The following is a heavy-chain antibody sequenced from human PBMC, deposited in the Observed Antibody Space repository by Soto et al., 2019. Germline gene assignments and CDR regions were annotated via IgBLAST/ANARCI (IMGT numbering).Heavy chain of an antibody. CDR2: ISSSGSTI. CDR1: GFTFSSYE. J-gene: IGHJ3*02. V-gene: IGHV3-48*03. D-gene: IGHD3-3*01. Sequence: GSLRLSCAASGFTFSSYEMNWVRQAPGKGLEWVSYISSSGSTIYYADSVKGRFTISRDNAKNSLYLQMNSLRAEDTAVYYCARAGFVEWLPTGAFDIWGQGTMVTVSS. CDR3: ARAGFVEWLPTGAFDI.